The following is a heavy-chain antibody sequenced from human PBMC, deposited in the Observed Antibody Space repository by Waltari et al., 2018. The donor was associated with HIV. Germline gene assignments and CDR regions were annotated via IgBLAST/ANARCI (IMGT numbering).Heavy chain of an antibody. V-gene: IGHV4-39*07. J-gene: IGHJ4*02. CDR1: GGSISSSSYY. D-gene: IGHD2-15*01. CDR3: ARERYCSGGSCPFDY. Sequence: QLQLQESGPGLVKPSETLSHTCTVSGGSISSSSYYWGWIRQPPGKGLEWIGSIYYSGSTYYNPSLKSRVTISVDTSKNQFSLKLSSVTAADTAVYYCARERYCSGGSCPFDYWGQGTLVTVSS. CDR2: IYYSGST.